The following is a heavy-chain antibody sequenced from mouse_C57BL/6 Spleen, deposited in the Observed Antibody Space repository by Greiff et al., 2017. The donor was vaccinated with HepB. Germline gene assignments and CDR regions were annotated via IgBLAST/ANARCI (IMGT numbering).Heavy chain of an antibody. D-gene: IGHD1-1*01. CDR2: IYPGSGST. V-gene: IGHV1-55*01. J-gene: IGHJ3*01. CDR3: ARSGGYYYEGWFAY. CDR1: GYTFTSYW. Sequence: QVQLQQPGAELVKPGASVKMSCKASGYTFTSYWITWVKQRPGQGLEWIGDIYPGSGSTNYNEKFKSKDTLNVDTSSSTAYMQLSSLTSEDSAVYYCARSGGYYYEGWFAYWGQGTLVTVSA.